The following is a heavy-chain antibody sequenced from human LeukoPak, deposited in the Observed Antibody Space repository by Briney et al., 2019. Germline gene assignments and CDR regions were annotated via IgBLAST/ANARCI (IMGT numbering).Heavy chain of an antibody. Sequence: PGGSLRLSCAASGFTVSSNYMSWVRQAPGKGLEWVSVIYSGGSTYYADSVKGRLTISRDNSKTTLYLQMNSLRDEDTAVYYCARDRVEDDILTDPTRGYYYGMDVWGQGTTVTVSS. CDR2: IYSGGST. CDR1: GFTVSSNY. V-gene: IGHV3-53*01. J-gene: IGHJ6*02. CDR3: ARDRVEDDILTDPTRGYYYGMDV. D-gene: IGHD3-9*01.